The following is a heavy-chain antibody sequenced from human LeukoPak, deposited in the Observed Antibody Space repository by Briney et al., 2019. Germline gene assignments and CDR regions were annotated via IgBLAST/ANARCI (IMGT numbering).Heavy chain of an antibody. J-gene: IGHJ6*02. Sequence: GGSLRLSCAASGFTFSSYEMKWVRQAPGKGLEWVSYISSSGSTIYYADSVKGRSTISRDNAKNSLYLQMNSLRAEDTAVYYCARDQLVQSYATMDVWGQGTTVTVSS. V-gene: IGHV3-48*03. CDR2: ISSSGSTI. CDR3: ARDQLVQSYATMDV. CDR1: GFTFSSYE. D-gene: IGHD6-6*01.